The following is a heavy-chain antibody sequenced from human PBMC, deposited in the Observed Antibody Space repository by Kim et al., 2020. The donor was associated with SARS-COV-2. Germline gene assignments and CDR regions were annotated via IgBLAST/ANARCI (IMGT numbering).Heavy chain of an antibody. D-gene: IGHD5-18*01. CDR2: ISSSSSYI. CDR1: GFTFSSYS. V-gene: IGHV3-21*01. Sequence: GGSLRLSCAASGFTFSSYSMNWVRQAPGKGLEWVSSISSSSSYIYYADSVKGRFTISRDNAKNSLYLQMNSLRAEDTAVYYCARAGGGPRGYSYGTEMGPLIFDYWGQGTLVTVSS. J-gene: IGHJ4*02. CDR3: ARAGGGPRGYSYGTEMGPLIFDY.